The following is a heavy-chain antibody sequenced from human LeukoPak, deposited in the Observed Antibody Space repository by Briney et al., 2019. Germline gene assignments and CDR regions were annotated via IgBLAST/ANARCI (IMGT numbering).Heavy chain of an antibody. CDR3: AVRQGGSYTGESDY. D-gene: IGHD3-10*01. J-gene: IGHJ4*02. V-gene: IGHV3-74*01. CDR1: GFTFSSYW. Sequence: GSLRLSCAASGFTFSSYWMHWVRQAPGKGLMWVSRMKSDGSSTSYADSVKGRFTISRDNAKNTLYLQMNSLSAEDTAVYYCAVRQGGSYTGESDYWGQGTLVTVSS. CDR2: MKSDGSST.